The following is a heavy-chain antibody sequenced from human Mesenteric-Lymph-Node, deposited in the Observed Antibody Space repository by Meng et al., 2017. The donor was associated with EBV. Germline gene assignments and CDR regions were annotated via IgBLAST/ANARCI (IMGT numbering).Heavy chain of an antibody. V-gene: IGHV3-33*01. CDR3: AASRDIHAMDV. J-gene: IGHJ6*02. D-gene: IGHD6-6*01. CDR1: GCTFSRHG. Sequence: QVQVVERGVGVVQPGRSLTLSCAASGCTFSRHGRDWVRQGPGKGLEWVTIIWSDGSKKFYVDSVMGRFTISRDNSKNTVSLQMNSLRAEDTAVYYCAASRDIHAMDVWGQGTLVTVSS. CDR2: IWSDGSKK.